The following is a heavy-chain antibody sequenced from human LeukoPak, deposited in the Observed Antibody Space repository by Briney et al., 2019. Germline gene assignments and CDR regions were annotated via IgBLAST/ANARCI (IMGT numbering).Heavy chain of an antibody. Sequence: SETLSLTCAVYGGSFSGYYWSWIRQPPGKGLEWIGEINHSGSTNYNPSLKSRVTISVDTSKNQFSLKLSSVTAADTAVYYCARRGPSYSSSWYGVGPKIDYWGQGTLVTVSS. V-gene: IGHV4-34*01. CDR1: GGSFSGYY. CDR2: INHSGST. J-gene: IGHJ4*02. CDR3: ARRGPSYSSSWYGVGPKIDY. D-gene: IGHD6-13*01.